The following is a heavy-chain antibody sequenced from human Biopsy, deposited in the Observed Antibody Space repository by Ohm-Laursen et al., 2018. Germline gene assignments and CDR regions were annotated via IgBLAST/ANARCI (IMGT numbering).Heavy chain of an antibody. J-gene: IGHJ3*01. V-gene: IGHV4-59*01. CDR3: ARLYRLDDYWNDDPPDAFDV. Sequence: GTLSLTCTVSGGSISSDYWSWIRKSPGQGLEWIGYISNRGSTNYNPSLRGRVTISVDTSKNQFSLKLSSVTAADTAVFFCARLYRLDDYWNDDPPDAFDVWGQGTMVTVSS. D-gene: IGHD3-3*01. CDR1: GGSISSDY. CDR2: ISNRGST.